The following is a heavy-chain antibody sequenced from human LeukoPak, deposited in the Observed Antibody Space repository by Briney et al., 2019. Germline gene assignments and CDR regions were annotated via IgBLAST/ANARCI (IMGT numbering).Heavy chain of an antibody. V-gene: IGHV3-48*03. CDR2: ISTSGNTR. Sequence: GGSLRLSCAASGFTFSSYEMNWVRQAPGKGLEWVSYISTSGNTRYYADSVKGRFAISRDNAKNSLYPQMNSLRVEDTAVYYCARELSGTTSYYFDYWGQGTLVTVSS. CDR1: GFTFSSYE. J-gene: IGHJ4*02. D-gene: IGHD1-7*01. CDR3: ARELSGTTSYYFDY.